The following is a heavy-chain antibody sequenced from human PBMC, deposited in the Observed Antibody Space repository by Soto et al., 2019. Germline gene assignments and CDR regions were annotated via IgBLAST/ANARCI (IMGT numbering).Heavy chain of an antibody. V-gene: IGHV4-34*01. CDR2: INHSGST. CDR1: GGSFSGYY. CDR3: ARGSDRYRFDY. J-gene: IGHJ4*02. Sequence: PXETLSITGSVYGGSFSGYYWSWIRQPPGKGLEWIGEINHSGSTNYNPSLKSRVTISVDTSKKQFSLKLSSVTAADTAVYYCARGSDRYRFDYWGQGTLVTV. D-gene: IGHD1-1*01.